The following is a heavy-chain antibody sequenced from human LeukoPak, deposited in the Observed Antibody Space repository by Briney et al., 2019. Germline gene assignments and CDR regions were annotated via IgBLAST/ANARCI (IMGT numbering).Heavy chain of an antibody. CDR1: GGSISSSSYY. J-gene: IGHJ4*02. D-gene: IGHD6-13*01. CDR3: ARVAAAAGIVGDY. CDR2: IYYSGST. Sequence: PSETLSLTCTVSGGSISSSSYYWGWIRQPPGKGLEWIGSIYYSGSTYYNPSLKSRVTISVDTSKNQFSLKLSSVTAADTAVYYCARVAAAAGIVGDYWGQGTLVTVSS. V-gene: IGHV4-39*07.